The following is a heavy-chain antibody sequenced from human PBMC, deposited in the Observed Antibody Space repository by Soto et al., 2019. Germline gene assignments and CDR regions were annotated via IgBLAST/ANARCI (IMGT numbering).Heavy chain of an antibody. CDR2: IIPVFGTT. J-gene: IGHJ4*02. Sequence: QVQLVQSGAEVKKPGSSVKVSCTGSGDIFSGYSISWVRQAPGQGLEWMGGIIPVFGTTNYAQKFQGRVTISADDSTTTAYMELSSLKFEDTAVYYCARDLGTGYDPGDYWGQGTLVTVSS. CDR3: ARDLGTGYDPGDY. V-gene: IGHV1-69*12. CDR1: GDIFSGYS. D-gene: IGHD5-12*01.